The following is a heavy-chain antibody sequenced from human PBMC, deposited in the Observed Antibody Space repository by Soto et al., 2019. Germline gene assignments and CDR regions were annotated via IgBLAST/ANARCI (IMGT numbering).Heavy chain of an antibody. CDR2: INDSGNI. J-gene: IGHJ6*03. CDR3: ARGLILWFGELSRRGGYYYCMAV. V-gene: IGHV4-34*01. CDR1: GGSFSGYQ. D-gene: IGHD3-10*01. Sequence: QVQLQQWGAGLLKPSETLSLTCAVYGGSFSGYQWSWIRQTPGKGLEWIGEINDSGNINYNPSLKSRVTILIDTPKQQISLKLSSVTAADTAVYYCARGLILWFGELSRRGGYYYCMAVWGKGTTVTVSS.